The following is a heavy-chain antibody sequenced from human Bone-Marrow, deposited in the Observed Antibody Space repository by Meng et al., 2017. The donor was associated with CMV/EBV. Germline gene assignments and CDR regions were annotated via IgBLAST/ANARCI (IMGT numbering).Heavy chain of an antibody. J-gene: IGHJ4*02. D-gene: IGHD2-2*02. CDR1: GGTFSSYA. Sequence: SVKVSCKASGGTFSSYAISWVRQAPGQGLEWMGGIIPIFGTANYAQKFQGRVTITTDESTSTAYMELSSLGSEDTAVYYCARDLGYCSSTSCYNGWMGYWGQGTLVTVSS. CDR3: ARDLGYCSSTSCYNGWMGY. V-gene: IGHV1-69*05. CDR2: IIPIFGTA.